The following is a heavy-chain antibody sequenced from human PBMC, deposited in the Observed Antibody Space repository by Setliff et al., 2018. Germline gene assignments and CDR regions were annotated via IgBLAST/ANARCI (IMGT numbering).Heavy chain of an antibody. J-gene: IGHJ6*02. CDR1: GFTFSSYW. CDR3: ARNWATAQHYYYGMDV. V-gene: IGHV3-7*01. D-gene: IGHD2-21*02. Sequence: GGSPRLSCAASGFTFSSYWMSWVRQAPGKGLEWVANIKQDGSEKYYVDSVKGRFTISRDNSENTLYLQMNSLRAEDTAVYYCARNWATAQHYYYGMDVWGQGTTVTVS. CDR2: IKQDGSEK.